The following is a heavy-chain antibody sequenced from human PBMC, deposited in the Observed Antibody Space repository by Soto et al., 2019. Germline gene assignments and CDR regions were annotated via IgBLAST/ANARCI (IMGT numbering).Heavy chain of an antibody. D-gene: IGHD1-1*01. Sequence: ASVKVFCKASGYTFTSYFMQWVRQAPGQGLEWVGIINPSDGTTSYAQKFQGRVTMTRDTSTSTVYMDLSSLRSEDTAVYYCETSLQLRKGWAFDYWGQGTLVTVSS. CDR1: GYTFTSYF. J-gene: IGHJ4*02. CDR2: INPSDGTT. V-gene: IGHV1-46*01. CDR3: ETSLQLRKGWAFDY.